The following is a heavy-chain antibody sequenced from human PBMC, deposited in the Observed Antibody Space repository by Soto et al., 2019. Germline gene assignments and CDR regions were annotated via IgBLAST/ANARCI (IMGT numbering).Heavy chain of an antibody. D-gene: IGHD3-22*01. V-gene: IGHV1-69*13. Sequence: SVKVSCKASGGTFSSYAISWVRQAPGQGLEWMGGIIPIFGTANYAQKFQGRVTITADESTSTAYMELSSLRSEDTAVYYCARDVYYDSSQNYYGMDVWGQGTTVTV. CDR1: GGTFSSYA. CDR3: ARDVYYDSSQNYYGMDV. J-gene: IGHJ6*02. CDR2: IIPIFGTA.